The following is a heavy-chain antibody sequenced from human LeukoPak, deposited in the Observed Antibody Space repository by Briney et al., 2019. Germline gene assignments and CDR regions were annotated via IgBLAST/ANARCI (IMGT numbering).Heavy chain of an antibody. CDR3: AKDPDGSSGYYYGLRYYYGMDV. CDR1: GFTFSDYY. J-gene: IGHJ6*02. V-gene: IGHV3-11*01. D-gene: IGHD3-22*01. Sequence: GGSLRLSCAASGFTFSDYYMSWIRQAPGKGLEWVSYISSSGSTIYYADSVKGRFTISRDNAKNSLYLQMNSLRAEDTAVYYCAKDPDGSSGYYYGLRYYYGMDVWGQGTTVTVSS. CDR2: ISSSGSTI.